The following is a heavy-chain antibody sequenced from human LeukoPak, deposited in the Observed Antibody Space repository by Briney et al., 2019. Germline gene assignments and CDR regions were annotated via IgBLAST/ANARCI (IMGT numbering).Heavy chain of an antibody. V-gene: IGHV3-48*03. D-gene: IGHD5-24*01. J-gene: IGHJ4*02. CDR2: ISSSGNTI. Sequence: GGSLRLSCAASGFTFSSYEMNWVRQAPGKGLEWVSYISSSGNTIYYADSVKGRFTISRDNAKNSLYLQMNSLRAEDTAVYYCARGEDGYNSDYWGQGTQVTVSS. CDR3: ARGEDGYNSDY. CDR1: GFTFSSYE.